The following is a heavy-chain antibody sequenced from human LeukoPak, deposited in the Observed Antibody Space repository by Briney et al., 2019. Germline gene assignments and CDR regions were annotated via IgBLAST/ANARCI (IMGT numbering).Heavy chain of an antibody. CDR3: ARNYYDKEAATRYYYMDV. J-gene: IGHJ6*03. D-gene: IGHD3-22*01. Sequence: SETLSLTCTVSGGSVNSGTYYWSWVRQPAGKGREWIGRIYTSGSTNYNPSLKSRVTISVDTSKNQFSLKLSSVTAADTAVYYCARNYYDKEAATRYYYMDVWGKGTTVTVSS. CDR1: GGSVNSGTYY. V-gene: IGHV4-61*02. CDR2: IYTSGST.